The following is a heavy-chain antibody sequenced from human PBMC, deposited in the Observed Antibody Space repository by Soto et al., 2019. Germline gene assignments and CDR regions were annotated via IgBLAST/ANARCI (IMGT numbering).Heavy chain of an antibody. CDR2: LSRSGGDT. CDR3: VPKQLVPIDY. J-gene: IGHJ4*02. D-gene: IGHD6-13*01. CDR1: GVTFSSYA. V-gene: IGHV3-23*01. Sequence: GGSLRLSCVVSGVTFSSYAMSWVRQAPGKGLEWVSSLSRSGGDTYYADSVRGRFTISRDNSNNTLFLQLNSLRAEDTAVYYCVPKQLVPIDYWGQGTLVTVSS.